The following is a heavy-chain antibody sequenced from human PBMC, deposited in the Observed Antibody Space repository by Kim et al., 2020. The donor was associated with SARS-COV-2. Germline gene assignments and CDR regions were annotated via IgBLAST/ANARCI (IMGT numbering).Heavy chain of an antibody. J-gene: IGHJ6*02. CDR1: GGTFSSYA. D-gene: IGHD2-15*01. V-gene: IGHV1-69*13. Sequence: SVKVSCKASGGTFSSYAISWVRQAPGQGLEWMGGIIPIFGTANYAQKFQGRVTITADESTSTAYMELSSLRSEDTAVYYCARGGYCSGGSCYFYYYYGMDVWGQGTTVTVSS. CDR3: ARGGYCSGGSCYFYYYYGMDV. CDR2: IIPIFGTA.